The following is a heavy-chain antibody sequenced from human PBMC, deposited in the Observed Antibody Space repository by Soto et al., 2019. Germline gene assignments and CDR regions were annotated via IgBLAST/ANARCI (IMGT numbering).Heavy chain of an antibody. CDR2: INHSGST. Sequence: QVQLQQWGAGLLKPSETLSLTCAVYGGSFSGYYWSWIRQPPGKGLEWIGEINHSGSTNYNPSLKSRVTISVDTSKNQVSLKLSSVTAADTAVYYCAREGRLSNWFDPWGQGTLVTVSS. D-gene: IGHD6-6*01. CDR3: AREGRLSNWFDP. V-gene: IGHV4-34*01. J-gene: IGHJ5*02. CDR1: GGSFSGYY.